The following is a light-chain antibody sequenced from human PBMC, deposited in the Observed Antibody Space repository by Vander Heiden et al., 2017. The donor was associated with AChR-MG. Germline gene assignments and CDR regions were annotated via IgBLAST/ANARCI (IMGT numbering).Light chain of an antibody. J-gene: IGLJ2*01. Sequence: QSALTQPASVSASPGPSITISCTGTSSDVGGDNYGYWYQQHPGKAPKLMIYDGSKRPAGVANRFSGSKAGNTASLTISGRQAEDEADYYCSSDTSSSSVVFGGGTKLTVL. V-gene: IGLV2-14*01. CDR2: DGS. CDR3: SSDTSSSSVV. CDR1: SSDVGGDNY.